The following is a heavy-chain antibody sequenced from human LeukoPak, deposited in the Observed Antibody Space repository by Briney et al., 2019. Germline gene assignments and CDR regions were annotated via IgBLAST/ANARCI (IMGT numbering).Heavy chain of an antibody. V-gene: IGHV4-39*07. J-gene: IGHJ4*02. CDR3: ARVAAKTVDY. CDR1: GGSISRSSYY. D-gene: IGHD2-15*01. CDR2: IYYSGST. Sequence: SETLSLTCTVSGGSISRSSYYWGWIRQPPGKGLEWIGHIYYSGSTDYNPSLKSRVTISVDTSKNQFSLKLSSVTAADTAVYYCARVAAKTVDYWGQGTLVTVSS.